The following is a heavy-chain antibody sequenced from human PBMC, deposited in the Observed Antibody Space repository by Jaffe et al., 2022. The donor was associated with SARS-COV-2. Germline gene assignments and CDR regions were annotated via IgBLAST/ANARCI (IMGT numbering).Heavy chain of an antibody. CDR2: IFSNDEK. CDR3: ARIMSVRTVNWFDP. Sequence: QVTLKESGPVLVKPTETLTLTCTVSGFSLSNARMGVSWIRQPPGKALEWLAHIFSNDEKSYSTSLKNRLTISKDTSKSQVVLTMTNMDPVDTATYYCARIMSVRTVNWFDPWGQGTLVTVSS. V-gene: IGHV2-26*01. CDR1: GFSLSNARMG. J-gene: IGHJ5*02. D-gene: IGHD1-1*01.